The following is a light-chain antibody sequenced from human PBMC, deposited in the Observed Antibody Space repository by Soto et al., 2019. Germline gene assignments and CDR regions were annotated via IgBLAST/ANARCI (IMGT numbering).Light chain of an antibody. V-gene: IGKV3-20*01. CDR3: QQYGNSRM. CDR2: GAS. CDR1: QSFSNNY. Sequence: EIVLTQSPGTLSLSPGERATLSCRTSQSFSNNYLAWYQQKPGQAPRLLIYGASTRAAGIPDRFSASGSGTDFTLTITRLEPEDFAVYYCQQYGNSRMFGQGTKVDIK. J-gene: IGKJ1*01.